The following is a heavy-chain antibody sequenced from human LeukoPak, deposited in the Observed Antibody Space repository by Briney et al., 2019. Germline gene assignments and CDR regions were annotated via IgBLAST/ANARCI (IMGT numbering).Heavy chain of an antibody. V-gene: IGHV4-4*07. CDR3: ARDRFGDLNYFDY. J-gene: IGHJ4*02. Sequence: PSETLSLTCTVSGGSISSYFWSWIRQPAGKGLEWIGRIYTSGSTNYNPSLKIRVTISADKSTNQFSLKLSSVTAADTAVYYCARDRFGDLNYFDYWGQGTLVTVSS. CDR1: GGSISSYF. CDR2: IYTSGST. D-gene: IGHD3-3*01.